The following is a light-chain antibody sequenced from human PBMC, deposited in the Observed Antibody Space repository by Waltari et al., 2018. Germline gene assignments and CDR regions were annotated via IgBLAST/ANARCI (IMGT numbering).Light chain of an antibody. CDR2: EVS. CDR3: SSYTTSTSYVV. CDR1: SGDVGDYRY. Sequence: QSALTQPASVSGSPGQSLTISCSGPSGDVGDYRYVAWYQQHPGKAPKLMIYEVSNRPSGVSNRVSGSKSGNTASLTISGLQAEDEADYYCSSYTTSTSYVVFGGGTKLTVL. V-gene: IGLV2-14*01. J-gene: IGLJ2*01.